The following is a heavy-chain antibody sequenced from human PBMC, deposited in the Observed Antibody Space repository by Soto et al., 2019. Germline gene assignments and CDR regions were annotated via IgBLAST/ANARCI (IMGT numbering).Heavy chain of an antibody. J-gene: IGHJ4*02. Sequence: QVQLVQSGAEVKKPGSSVKVSCKASGGTFSSYAISWVRQAPGQGLEWMGGIIPLCGTANYAQKFQGRVTITADESTSTDDMELSSLRTEDTAEDYGARFSPRGYSYGSFDYWGQGTLVTVSS. V-gene: IGHV1-69*01. CDR3: ARFSPRGYSYGSFDY. CDR2: IIPLCGTA. D-gene: IGHD5-18*01. CDR1: GGTFSSYA.